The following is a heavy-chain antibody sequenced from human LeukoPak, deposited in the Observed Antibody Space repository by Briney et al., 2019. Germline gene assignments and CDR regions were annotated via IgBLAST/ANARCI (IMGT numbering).Heavy chain of an antibody. CDR2: IYYTGST. J-gene: IGHJ3*02. Sequence: SETLSLTCTISCGSSSSYYWSWIRQPPGKGLEWIGYIYYTGSTNYNPSLKSRVTISVDTSKNQFSLKLSSVTAADTAVYYCARAIMNPSGYYGMRSAFDIWGQGTMVTVSS. D-gene: IGHD3-22*01. CDR1: CGSSSSYY. CDR3: ARAIMNPSGYYGMRSAFDI. V-gene: IGHV4-59*01.